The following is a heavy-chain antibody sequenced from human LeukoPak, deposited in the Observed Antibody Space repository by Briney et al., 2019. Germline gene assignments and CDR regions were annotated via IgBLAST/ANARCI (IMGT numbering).Heavy chain of an antibody. Sequence: SETLSLTCTVSGGSISSYYRSWIRQPAGKGLEWIGRIYTSGSTNYNPSLKSRVTMSVDTSKNQFSLKLSSVTAADMAVYYCARGGSSGWPDAFDIWGQGTMVTVSS. CDR3: ARGGSSGWPDAFDI. V-gene: IGHV4-4*07. D-gene: IGHD6-19*01. CDR1: GGSISSYY. CDR2: IYTSGST. J-gene: IGHJ3*02.